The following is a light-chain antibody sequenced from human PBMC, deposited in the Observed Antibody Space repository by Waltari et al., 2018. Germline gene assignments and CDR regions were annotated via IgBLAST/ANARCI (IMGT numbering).Light chain of an antibody. CDR1: QSVSSN. Sequence: IVMTQSPATLSVSPGERVTLSCRARQSVSSNLAWYQQKPGQAPRLLIYGASTRATGVPARFSGSGSGTEFTLTISSLQSEDFAVYYCQQYNNWPPWTFGQGTKVEIK. J-gene: IGKJ1*01. V-gene: IGKV3-15*01. CDR2: GAS. CDR3: QQYNNWPPWT.